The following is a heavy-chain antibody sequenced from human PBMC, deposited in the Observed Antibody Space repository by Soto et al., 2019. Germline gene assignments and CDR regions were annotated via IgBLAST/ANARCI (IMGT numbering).Heavy chain of an antibody. CDR1: GGSISSYY. D-gene: IGHD2-2*01. CDR3: ARVVPAQTLGWFDP. V-gene: IGHV4-59*08. Sequence: SETLSLTCTVSGGSISSYYWSWIRQPPGKGLEWIGYIYYSGSTNYNPSLKSRVTISVDTSKNQFSLKLSSVTAADTAVYYCARVVPAQTLGWFDPWGQGTLVTVSS. CDR2: IYYSGST. J-gene: IGHJ5*02.